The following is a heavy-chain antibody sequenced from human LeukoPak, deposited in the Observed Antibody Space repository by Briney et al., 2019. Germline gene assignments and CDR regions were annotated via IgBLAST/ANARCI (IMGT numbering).Heavy chain of an antibody. CDR3: ARRLARRGYGDYCDY. V-gene: IGHV4-59*08. Sequence: SGTLSLTCTVSGGSISSYYWTCIRPPPGMGLEWLAYIYHSGSTNYNPSLKSRVTISVDTSKNQFSLKLSSVTAADTAVYYCARRLARRGYGDYCDYWGQGTLVTVSS. D-gene: IGHD4-17*01. J-gene: IGHJ4*02. CDR1: GGSISSYY. CDR2: IYHSGST.